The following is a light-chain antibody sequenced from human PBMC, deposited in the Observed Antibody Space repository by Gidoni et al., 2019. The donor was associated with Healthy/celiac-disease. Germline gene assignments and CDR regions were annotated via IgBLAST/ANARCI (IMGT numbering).Light chain of an antibody. J-gene: IGKJ5*01. CDR3: QQYGSSPPIT. CDR1: QSVSRSY. CDR2: CAS. Sequence: EIVLTQSPGTLSLSPGERATLSCRASQSVSRSYLAWYQQKPGQAPRLLIYCASSRATGIPDRFSGSGSGTDFTLTISRLEPEDFAVYYCQQYGSSPPITFGQGTRLEIK. V-gene: IGKV3-20*01.